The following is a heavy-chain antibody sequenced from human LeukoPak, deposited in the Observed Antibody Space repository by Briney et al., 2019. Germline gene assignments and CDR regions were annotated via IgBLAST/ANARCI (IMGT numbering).Heavy chain of an antibody. V-gene: IGHV1-69*04. CDR2: IIPILGIA. Sequence: ASVKVSCKASGGTFSSYAISWVRQAPGQGLEWMGRIIPILGIANYAQKFQGRVTITADKSTSTAYMELSSLRSEDTAVYYCARSYGYNYDSWTYWGQGTLVTVSS. J-gene: IGHJ4*02. CDR3: ARSYGYNYDSWTY. CDR1: GGTFSSYA. D-gene: IGHD5-24*01.